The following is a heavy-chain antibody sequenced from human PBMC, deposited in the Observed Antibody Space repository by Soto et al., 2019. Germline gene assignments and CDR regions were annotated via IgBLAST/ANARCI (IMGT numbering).Heavy chain of an antibody. J-gene: IGHJ5*02. CDR1: GFTFSSYA. CDR3: AKDRTRSTSPYNWFDP. V-gene: IGHV3-23*01. CDR2: ISGSGGST. Sequence: PGGSLRLSCAASGFTFSSYAMSWVRKAPGKGLEWVSAISGSGGSTYYADSVKGRFTISRDNSKNTLYLQMNSLRAEDTAVYYCAKDRTRSTSPYNWFDPWGQGTLVTVSS. D-gene: IGHD2-2*01.